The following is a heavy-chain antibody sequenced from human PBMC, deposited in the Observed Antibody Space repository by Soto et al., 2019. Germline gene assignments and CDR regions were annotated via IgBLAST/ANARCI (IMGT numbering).Heavy chain of an antibody. J-gene: IGHJ4*02. D-gene: IGHD3-9*01. Sequence: QVQLVESGGGVVQPGRSLRLSCAASGFTFSSYGMHWVRQAPGKGLEWVAVIWYDGSNKYYADSVKGRFTISRDNSKNTPYLQMNSLRAEDTAVYYCARGLRYFDYWGQGTLVTVSS. CDR1: GFTFSSYG. CDR2: IWYDGSNK. V-gene: IGHV3-33*01. CDR3: ARGLRYFDY.